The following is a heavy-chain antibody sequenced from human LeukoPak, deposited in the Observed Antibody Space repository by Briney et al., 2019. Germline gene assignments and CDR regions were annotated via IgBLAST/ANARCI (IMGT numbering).Heavy chain of an antibody. D-gene: IGHD3-16*02. J-gene: IGHJ4*02. CDR2: IDYSGST. CDR1: GGSISSGDYY. Sequence: SETLSLTCTVSGGSISSGDYYWSWIRQPPGKGLEWIGYIDYSGSTNYNPSLKSRVTISIDTSKNQFSLKLSSVTAADTAVYYCATGRYYDNVWGSYRPSFDFWGQGTLATVSS. CDR3: ATGRYYDNVWGSYRPSFDF. V-gene: IGHV4-61*08.